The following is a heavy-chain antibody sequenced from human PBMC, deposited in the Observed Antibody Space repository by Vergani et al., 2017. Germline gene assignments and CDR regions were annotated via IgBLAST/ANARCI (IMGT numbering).Heavy chain of an antibody. CDR2: IYTSGST. D-gene: IGHD2-15*01. J-gene: IGHJ6*02. CDR3: ARRXAFKDPSYYYGMDV. CDR1: GGSISSGSYY. V-gene: IGHV4-61*02. Sequence: QVQLQESGPGLVKPSQTLSLTCTVSGGSISSGSYYWSWIRQPAGKGLEWIGRIYTSGSTNYNPSLKSRVTISVDTSKNQFSLKLSSVTAADTAVYYCARRXAFKDPSYYYGMDVWGQGTTVTVSS.